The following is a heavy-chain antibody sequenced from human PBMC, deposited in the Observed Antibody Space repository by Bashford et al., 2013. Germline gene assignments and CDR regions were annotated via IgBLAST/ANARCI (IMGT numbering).Heavy chain of an antibody. D-gene: IGHD1-26*01. CDR2: ISGSGGTT. V-gene: IGHV3-23*01. J-gene: IGHJ4*02. Sequence: VRQAPGKGLEWVSGISGSGGTTYYADSVKGRFTSSRDNSKNTLYLQMNSLRADDTAVYYCAKDRTGSFAVQSDCWGQGTLVTVSS. CDR3: AKDRTGSFAVQSDC.